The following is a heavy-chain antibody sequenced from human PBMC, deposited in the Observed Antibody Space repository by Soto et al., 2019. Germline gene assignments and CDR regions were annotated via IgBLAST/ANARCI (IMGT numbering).Heavy chain of an antibody. D-gene: IGHD3-16*01. V-gene: IGHV3-30-3*01. CDR1: GFTFSSYA. CDR3: ARSFGATYGYYYYYGMDV. CDR2: ISYDGSNK. Sequence: GGSLILSCAASGFTFSSYAMHWVRQAPGKGLEWVAVISYDGSNKYYADSVKGRFTISRDNSKNTLYLQMNSLRAEDTAVYYCARSFGATYGYYYYYGMDVWGQGTTVTVSS. J-gene: IGHJ6*02.